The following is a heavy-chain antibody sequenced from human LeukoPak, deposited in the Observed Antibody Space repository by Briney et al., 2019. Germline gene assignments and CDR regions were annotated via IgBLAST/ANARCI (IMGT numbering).Heavy chain of an antibody. Sequence: PGGSLRLSCAASGFTVSSNYMSWVRQAPGKGLEWVSVIYSGGSTYYADSVKGRFTISRDNSKNTLYLQMNSLRAEDTAVYYCAKPPGDIVVVPAAAYFDYWGQGTLVTVSS. D-gene: IGHD2-2*01. CDR1: GFTVSSNY. V-gene: IGHV3-66*04. CDR3: AKPPGDIVVVPAAAYFDY. J-gene: IGHJ4*02. CDR2: IYSGGST.